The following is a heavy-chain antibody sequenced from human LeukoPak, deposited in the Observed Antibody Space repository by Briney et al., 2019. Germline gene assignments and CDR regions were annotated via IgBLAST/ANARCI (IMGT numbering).Heavy chain of an antibody. CDR2: ISANGRST. Sequence: GGSLRLSCSASGFIISDYAMHWVRQAPGKGLEYVSAISANGRSTYYADSVKGRFTISRDTSKNTLYLQMSSLTAEDTAMYHCVKDLYKGDTASWYFFHYWGQGTLVAV. V-gene: IGHV3-64D*06. CDR3: VKDLYKGDTASWYFFHY. D-gene: IGHD6-13*01. CDR1: GFIISDYA. J-gene: IGHJ4*02.